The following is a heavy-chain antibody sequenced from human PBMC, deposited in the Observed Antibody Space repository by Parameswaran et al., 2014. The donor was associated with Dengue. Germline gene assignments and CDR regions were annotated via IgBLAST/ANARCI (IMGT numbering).Heavy chain of an antibody. V-gene: IGHV4-31*02. CDR3: ARAPQWLEIDY. J-gene: IGHJ4*02. CDR2: IYYSGST. Sequence: VRQAPGKGLEWIGYIYYSGSTYYNPSLKSRVTISVDTSKNQFSLKLSSVTAADTAVYYCARAPQWLEIDYWGQGTLVTVSS. D-gene: IGHD6-19*01.